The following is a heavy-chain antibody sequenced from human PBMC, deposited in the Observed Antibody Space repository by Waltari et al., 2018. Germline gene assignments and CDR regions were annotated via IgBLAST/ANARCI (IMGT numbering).Heavy chain of an antibody. CDR3: ARDHDWAFDH. J-gene: IGHJ4*02. Sequence: VQLVESGGAFVQPGDSLRLSCKTSGFMFSWYSVNWVRQAPGKGPEWRAYISHKSNTISYALSVKGRCTISRDNAEKSLFLQMNSLRDEDTAVYYCARDHDWAFDHWGPGTLVTVSS. CDR1: GFMFSWYS. D-gene: IGHD3-16*01. CDR2: ISHKSNTI. V-gene: IGHV3-48*02.